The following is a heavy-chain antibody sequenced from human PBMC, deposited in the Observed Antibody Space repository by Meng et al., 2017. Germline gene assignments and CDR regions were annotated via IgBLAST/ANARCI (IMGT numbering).Heavy chain of an antibody. Sequence: GESLKITCAASGFTFSSYGMHWVRQAPGKGLEGVAVIWYDGSNKYYADSVKGRFTISRDNSKNTLYLQMNSRRAEDTAVYYCARSPLRLSEAASYLSTVTTLFDYWGQGTLVTVSS. J-gene: IGHJ4*02. CDR1: GFTFSSYG. CDR2: IWYDGSNK. V-gene: IGHV3-33*01. CDR3: ARSPLRLSEAASYLSTVTTLFDY. D-gene: IGHD4-17*01.